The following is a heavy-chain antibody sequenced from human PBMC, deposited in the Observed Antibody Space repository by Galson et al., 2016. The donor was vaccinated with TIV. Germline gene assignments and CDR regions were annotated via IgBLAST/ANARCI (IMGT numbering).Heavy chain of an antibody. V-gene: IGHV3-7*01. J-gene: IGHJ4*03. Sequence: SLRLSCAASGFISSSYWMSWVRQAPGKGLEWVANINQPGGEIYYGDSVKGRSAIHRDNAKNLLYLQVNSLTVEDTAVYYCARWLMVQGVIRYLDDWGQGTQVTVSS. CDR3: ARWLMVQGVIRYLDD. CDR1: GFISSSYW. CDR2: INQPGGEI. D-gene: IGHD3-10*01.